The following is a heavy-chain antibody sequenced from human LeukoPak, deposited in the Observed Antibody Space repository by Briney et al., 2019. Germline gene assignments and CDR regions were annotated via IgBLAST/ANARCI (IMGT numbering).Heavy chain of an antibody. Sequence: PGGSLRLSCAASGFTFSSYSMNWVRQAPGKGLEWVAVISYDGINKYYADSVKGRFTISRDNSKSTLYLQMNSLRTEDTAVYYCASVIRTYGDYDYYYAMDVWGQGTTVTVSS. CDR1: GFTFSSYS. J-gene: IGHJ6*02. V-gene: IGHV3-30*03. D-gene: IGHD4-17*01. CDR3: ASVIRTYGDYDYYYAMDV. CDR2: ISYDGINK.